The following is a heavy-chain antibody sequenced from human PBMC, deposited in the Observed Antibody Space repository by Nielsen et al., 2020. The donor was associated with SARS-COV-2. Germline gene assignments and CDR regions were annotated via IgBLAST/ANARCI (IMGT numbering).Heavy chain of an antibody. Sequence: GESLKISCAASGFTFSSYGMHWVRQAPGKGLEWVAVIWYDGSNKYYADSVKGRFTISRDNSKNTLYLQMNSLRAEDTAVYYCAREYYYGSGSYSYFDYWGQGTLVTVSS. J-gene: IGHJ4*02. CDR3: AREYYYGSGSYSYFDY. CDR1: GFTFSSYG. D-gene: IGHD3-10*01. CDR2: IWYDGSNK. V-gene: IGHV3-33*01.